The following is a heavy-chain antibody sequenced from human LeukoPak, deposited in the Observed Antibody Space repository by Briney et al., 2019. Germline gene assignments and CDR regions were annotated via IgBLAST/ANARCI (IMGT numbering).Heavy chain of an antibody. CDR1: GSTFTGYY. CDR3: ASGFFDSSGYHDY. Sequence: ASVKVSCKASGSTFTGYYMHWVRQAPGQGLEWMGWINPNSGGTNDAQKFQGRVTMTRDTSISTAYMELSRLRSDDTAVYYCASGFFDSSGYHDYWGQGTLVTVSS. J-gene: IGHJ4*02. CDR2: INPNSGGT. D-gene: IGHD3-22*01. V-gene: IGHV1-2*02.